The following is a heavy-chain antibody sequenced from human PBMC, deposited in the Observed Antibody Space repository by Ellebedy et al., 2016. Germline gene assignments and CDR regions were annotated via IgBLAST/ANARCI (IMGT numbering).Heavy chain of an antibody. CDR1: GFSFNDYY. Sequence: GESLKISCEASGFSFNDYYMSWIRQARRKGPEWVSYISQSGHDIIYADFVRGRFTVSRDNAKNSVFLHMSSLTVEDTAVYYCAKTARHLDLWGQGTLVTVSS. CDR3: AKTARHLDL. D-gene: IGHD1-1*01. V-gene: IGHV3-11*01. CDR2: ISQSGHDI. J-gene: IGHJ5*02.